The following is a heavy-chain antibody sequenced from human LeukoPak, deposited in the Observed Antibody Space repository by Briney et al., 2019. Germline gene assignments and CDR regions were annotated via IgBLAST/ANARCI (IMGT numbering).Heavy chain of an antibody. D-gene: IGHD6-19*01. J-gene: IGHJ4*02. CDR1: GFTFSNAW. V-gene: IGHV3-15*01. CDR3: TTDLPPMRQWLVRFDY. Sequence: GGSLRLSCAASGFTFSNAWMSWVRQAPGKGLEWVGRIKSKTDGGTTDYAAPVKGRFTISRDDSKNTLYLQMNSLKTEDTAVYYCTTDLPPMRQWLVRFDYWGQGTLVTVSS. CDR2: IKSKTDGGTT.